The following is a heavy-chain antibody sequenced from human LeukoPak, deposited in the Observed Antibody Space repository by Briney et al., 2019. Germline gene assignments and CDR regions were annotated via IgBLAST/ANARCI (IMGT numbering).Heavy chain of an antibody. D-gene: IGHD1-26*01. CDR1: GFTVSSNY. Sequence: GGSLRLSCAASGFTVSSNYMSWVRQAPGKGLEWVSIIYSGGSTFYADSVKGRFTISRDNSKNTLYLQMNSLRAEDTAVYYCARGGSYLSAFDIWGQGTTVPVSS. V-gene: IGHV3-53*01. CDR2: IYSGGST. J-gene: IGHJ3*02. CDR3: ARGGSYLSAFDI.